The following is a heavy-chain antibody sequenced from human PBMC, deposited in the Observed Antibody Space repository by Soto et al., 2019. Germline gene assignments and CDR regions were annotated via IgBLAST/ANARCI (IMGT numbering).Heavy chain of an antibody. V-gene: IGHV3-43*01. Sequence: EVQLVESGGVVVQPGGSLRLSCAASGFTFDDYTMHWVRQAPGKGLEWVSLISWDGGSTYYADSVKGRFIISRDNSKNSLYLQMNSLRTEDTALYYCAKDSSEGGDTAMVVNAFDIWGQGTMVTVSS. CDR3: AKDSSEGGDTAMVVNAFDI. CDR1: GFTFDDYT. D-gene: IGHD5-18*01. J-gene: IGHJ3*02. CDR2: ISWDGGST.